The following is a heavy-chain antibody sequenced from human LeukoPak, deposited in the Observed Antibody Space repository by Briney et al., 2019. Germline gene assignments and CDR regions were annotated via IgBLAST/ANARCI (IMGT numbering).Heavy chain of an antibody. Sequence: GRSLRLSCAASGFTFSSYAMHRVRQAPGKGLEWVAFISYDGSNKFYADSVKGRFTISRDNSKNTLYLQMNSLRAEDTAVYYCAREGGFCTNSVCYSYWYFDLWGRGTLVTVSS. D-gene: IGHD2-8*01. J-gene: IGHJ2*01. CDR3: AREGGFCTNSVCYSYWYFDL. V-gene: IGHV3-30-3*01. CDR1: GFTFSSYA. CDR2: ISYDGSNK.